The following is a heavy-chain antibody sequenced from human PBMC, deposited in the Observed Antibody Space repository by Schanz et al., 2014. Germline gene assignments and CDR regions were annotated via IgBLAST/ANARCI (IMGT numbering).Heavy chain of an antibody. CDR3: ARGGADSAMAHEY. D-gene: IGHD5-18*01. Sequence: EVQLVESGGGLVQPGGSLRLSCAASGFTFSSYWMSWVRQAPGKGLEWVANIKQDGSERYYVDSVKGRFTISRDNAKNTLYLQMTSLRVEDTAVYYCARGGADSAMAHEYWGRGTLVTVSS. V-gene: IGHV3-7*01. CDR2: IKQDGSER. J-gene: IGHJ4*02. CDR1: GFTFSSYW.